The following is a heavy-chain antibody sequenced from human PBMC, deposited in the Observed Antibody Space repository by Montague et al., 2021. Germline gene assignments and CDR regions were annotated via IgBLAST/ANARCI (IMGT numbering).Heavy chain of an antibody. CDR1: GYNFISYW. CDR3: ARRPLFDLLTGKFHGAFDL. D-gene: IGHD3-9*01. J-gene: IGHJ3*01. CDR2: IYPGGSET. Sequence: QSGAEVKKPGESLKISCKGSGYNFISYWIGWVRQMPGKGLEWMGTIYPGGSETKYSPSFQGQVIMSVDKSMNTAYLQWNTLKASDTAMYYCARRPLFDLLTGKFHGAFDLWGQGTLVTVSP. V-gene: IGHV5-51*01.